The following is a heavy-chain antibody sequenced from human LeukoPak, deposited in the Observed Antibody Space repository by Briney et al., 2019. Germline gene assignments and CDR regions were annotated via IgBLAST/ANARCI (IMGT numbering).Heavy chain of an antibody. CDR2: IVVASGNT. J-gene: IGHJ4*02. CDR1: GFTFTNSA. Sequence: EASVTVSCKASGFTFTNSAMQWVRQARGQRLEWIGWIVVASGNTKYAQKFQERVTITRDMSTSTAYMELSSLRPEDTAVYYCAAAPIEMQQRGFDYWGQGTLVTVSS. CDR3: AAAPIEMQQRGFDY. V-gene: IGHV1-58*02. D-gene: IGHD5-24*01.